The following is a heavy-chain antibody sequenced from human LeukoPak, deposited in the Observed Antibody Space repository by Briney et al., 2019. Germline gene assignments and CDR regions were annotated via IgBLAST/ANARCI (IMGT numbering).Heavy chain of an antibody. J-gene: IGHJ4*02. CDR1: GFTFSSYA. D-gene: IGHD3-22*01. CDR3: AKGDYYDSSGYE. CDR2: ISGSGGST. Sequence: GGSLRLSCAASGFTFSSYAMSWVRQAPGKGLEWVSAISGSGGSTYYADSEKGRFTISRDNSKNTLYLRMNSLRAEDTAVYYCAKGDYYDSSGYEWGQGTLVTVSS. V-gene: IGHV3-23*01.